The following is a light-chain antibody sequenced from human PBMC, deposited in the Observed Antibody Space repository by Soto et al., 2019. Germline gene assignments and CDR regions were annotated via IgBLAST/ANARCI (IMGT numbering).Light chain of an antibody. CDR2: AAS. CDR3: QRSYRPPKT. V-gene: IGKV1-39*01. J-gene: IGKJ4*02. CDR1: QTVTSY. Sequence: DIQMTQSPSSLSASVGDSLTLTCRAGQTVTSYLNWYQQKPGKAPKLLIDAASTLQRGVPSRFSGSGSGTEFTLTISRLQHEYVATYCRQRSYRPPKTFGRGTKVEIK.